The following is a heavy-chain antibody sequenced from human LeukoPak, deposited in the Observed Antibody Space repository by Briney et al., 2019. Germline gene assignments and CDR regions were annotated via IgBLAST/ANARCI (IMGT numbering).Heavy chain of an antibody. Sequence: GTSVKVSCKASGYTVTSYYMHSVRQSAGQGLEWMGIINPSGGSTSYAQKFQGRVTMTRDTSTSTVYMELSSLRSEDTAVYYCARKYCGGDCYSSWYFDLWGRGILVTVSS. CDR1: GYTVTSYY. CDR3: ARKYCGGDCYSSWYFDL. CDR2: INPSGGST. D-gene: IGHD2-21*02. J-gene: IGHJ2*01. V-gene: IGHV1-46*01.